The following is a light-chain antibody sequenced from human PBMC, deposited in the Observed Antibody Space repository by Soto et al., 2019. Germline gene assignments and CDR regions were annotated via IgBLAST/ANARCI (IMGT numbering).Light chain of an antibody. V-gene: IGKV1-39*01. CDR1: QSISSW. J-gene: IGKJ1*01. Sequence: DIHMTQSPSTLPASVGDRVTITCRASQSISSWLAWYQQKPGKAPKLLIYDASSLESGVPSRFSGSGSGTDFSLTISSLQPEDFATYYCQQSYSTPPWTFGQGTKVDIK. CDR3: QQSYSTPPWT. CDR2: DAS.